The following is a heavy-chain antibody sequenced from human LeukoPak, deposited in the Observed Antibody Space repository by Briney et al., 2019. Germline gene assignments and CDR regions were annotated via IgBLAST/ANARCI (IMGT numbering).Heavy chain of an antibody. Sequence: PGGSLRLSCAASGFTFSSYAMSWVRQAPGKGLEWVSAISGSGGSTYYADSVKGRFTISRDNSKNTLYLQMNSLRAEDTAVYYCAKDSSSGWSPDGYPYYFDYWGQGTLVTVSS. CDR1: GFTFSSYA. CDR3: AKDSSSGWSPDGYPYYFDY. V-gene: IGHV3-23*01. J-gene: IGHJ4*02. CDR2: ISGSGGST. D-gene: IGHD6-19*01.